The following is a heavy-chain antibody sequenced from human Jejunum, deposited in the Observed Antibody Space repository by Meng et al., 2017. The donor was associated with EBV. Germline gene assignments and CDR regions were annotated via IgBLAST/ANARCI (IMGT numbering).Heavy chain of an antibody. J-gene: IGHJ5*02. CDR1: GYSVRSYY. CDR3: TRGSTGAFNA. Sequence: QLRLQESGPGLVKPWDTLSLTCTVTGYSVRSYYWSWIRQSPEKGLEWIGYTHYSETSIYSPSLMSRATISVDTSNSQFSLKLNSVTAADTAIYYCTRGSTGAFNAWGQGILGTVSS. CDR2: THYSETS. D-gene: IGHD1-26*01. V-gene: IGHV4-59*02.